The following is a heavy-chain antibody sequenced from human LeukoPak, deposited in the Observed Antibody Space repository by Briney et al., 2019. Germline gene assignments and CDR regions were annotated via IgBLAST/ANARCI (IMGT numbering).Heavy chain of an antibody. CDR2: ISGSGGST. CDR1: GFTFSSYA. D-gene: IGHD1-26*01. CDR3: AKDQSARWELLGGYFDY. Sequence: GGSLRLSCAASGFTFSSYAMSWVRQAPGKGLEWVSAISGSGGSTYYADSVKGRFTISRDNSKNTLYLQMNSLRAEDTAVYYCAKDQSARWELLGGYFDYWGQGTLVTVSS. V-gene: IGHV3-23*01. J-gene: IGHJ4*02.